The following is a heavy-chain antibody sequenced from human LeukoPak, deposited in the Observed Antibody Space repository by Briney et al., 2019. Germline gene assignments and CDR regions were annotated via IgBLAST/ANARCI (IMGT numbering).Heavy chain of an antibody. J-gene: IGHJ5*02. CDR2: ISGSSSYI. CDR1: GFTFSSYG. D-gene: IGHD6-19*01. V-gene: IGHV3-21*01. CDR3: ARDQSSVAGTTYNWFDP. Sequence: GTSLRLSCAASGFTFSSYGMHWVRQAPGKGLEWVSSISGSSSYIYYADSVKGRFTISRANAKNSLYLQMNSLRAEDTAVYYCARDQSSVAGTTYNWFDPWGQGTLVTVSS.